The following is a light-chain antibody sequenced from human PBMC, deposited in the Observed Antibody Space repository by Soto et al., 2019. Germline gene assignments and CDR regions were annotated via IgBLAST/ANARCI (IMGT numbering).Light chain of an antibody. CDR3: QQGYSPPLT. CDR2: AAS. CDR1: QSISTY. Sequence: DIQMTQSPSSLSASVGDRVTITCRASQSISTYLHWYQQKPGKAPNLLIYAASNLQSGVPSRFSGSGSGTDFTLTISSLQPEDFATYFCQQGYSPPLTFGGGTKVDIK. J-gene: IGKJ4*01. V-gene: IGKV1-39*01.